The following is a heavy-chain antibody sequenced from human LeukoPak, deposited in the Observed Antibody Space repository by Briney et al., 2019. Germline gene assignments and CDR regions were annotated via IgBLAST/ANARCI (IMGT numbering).Heavy chain of an antibody. CDR1: GGSISSSSYY. D-gene: IGHD2-2*02. CDR2: IYYSGST. CDR3: ARDHGSADIVVPNWFDP. V-gene: IGHV4-39*07. Sequence: SETLSLTCTVSGGSISSSSYYWGWIRQPPGKGLEWIGSIYYSGSTYYNPSLKSRVTISVDTSRNQFSLKLSSVTAADTALYYCARDHGSADIVVPNWFDPWGPGLQVTVSA. J-gene: IGHJ5*02.